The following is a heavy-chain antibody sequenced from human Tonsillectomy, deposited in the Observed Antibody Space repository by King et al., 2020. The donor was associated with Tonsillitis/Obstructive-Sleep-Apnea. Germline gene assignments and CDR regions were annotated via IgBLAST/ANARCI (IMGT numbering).Heavy chain of an antibody. Sequence: VQLQESGPGLVKPSQTLSLTCTVSGGSINTGGYYWSWLRQFPGKGLEWIGDIYHSGSTYHNTSLRSRVTISLDTSKNQVSLKLNAVTAADTAVYYCARHVSGGGAPPPMMFDSWGQGTLVTVSS. CDR3: ARHVSGGGAPPPMMFDS. J-gene: IGHJ5*01. V-gene: IGHV4-31*03. CDR2: IYHSGST. CDR1: GGSINTGGYY. D-gene: IGHD2-15*01.